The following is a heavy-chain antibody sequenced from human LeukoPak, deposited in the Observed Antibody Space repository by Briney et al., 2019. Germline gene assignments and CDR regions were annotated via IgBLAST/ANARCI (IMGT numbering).Heavy chain of an antibody. CDR2: INWNGGST. V-gene: IGHV3-20*04. D-gene: IGHD6-13*01. Sequence: SGGSLRLSCAASGFTFDDYGMSWVRQAPGKGLEWVSGINWNGGSTGYADSVKGRFTISRDNAKNSLYLQMNSLRAEDTALYYCARDRSPSSSSYSSSWYAGPWGQGTLVTVSS. CDR3: ARDRSPSSSSYSSSWYAGP. J-gene: IGHJ5*02. CDR1: GFTFDDYG.